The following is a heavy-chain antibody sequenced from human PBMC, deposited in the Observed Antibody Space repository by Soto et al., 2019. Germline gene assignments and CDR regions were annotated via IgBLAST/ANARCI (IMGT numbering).Heavy chain of an antibody. CDR1: GYSFTSYW. CDR3: ARTAAAGKYYNGMDV. Sequence: GESLKISCKGSGYSFTSYWIGWVRQMSGEGLEWMGIIYPGDSDTRYSPSFQGQVTISADKSISTAYLQWSSLKASDTAMYYCARTAAAGKYYNGMDVWGQGTTVTVSS. CDR2: IYPGDSDT. D-gene: IGHD6-13*01. V-gene: IGHV5-51*01. J-gene: IGHJ6*02.